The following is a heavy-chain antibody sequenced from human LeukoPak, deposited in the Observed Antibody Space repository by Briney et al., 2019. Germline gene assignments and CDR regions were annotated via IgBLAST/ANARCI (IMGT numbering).Heavy chain of an antibody. D-gene: IGHD5-18*01. J-gene: IGHJ4*02. V-gene: IGHV4-61*01. CDR3: AREEFRYSYDYLFAY. Sequence: SETLSLTCTVSGASVSSGNYYWSWIRQSSGKGLEWIGYIYYSGSTNYNPSLKSRVTISVDTSKNQFSLKLISVTAADTAVYYCAREEFRYSYDYLFAYWGQGTLVTVSS. CDR1: GASVSSGNYY. CDR2: IYYSGST.